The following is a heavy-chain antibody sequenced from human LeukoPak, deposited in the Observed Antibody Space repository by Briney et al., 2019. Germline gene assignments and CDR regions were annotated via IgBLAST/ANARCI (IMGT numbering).Heavy chain of an antibody. CDR1: GGSISSYF. Sequence: SETLSLTCTVSGGSISSYFWSWIRQPPGKGLEWIGYISYSGSTTYNPSLKSRVSISVDTSKNQFSLRLSSVTAADTAVYYCATYYYNRSVYTSYFFDIWAKGTRSTVSS. CDR3: ATYYYNRSVYTSYFFDI. D-gene: IGHD3-22*01. V-gene: IGHV4-59*01. CDR2: ISYSGST. J-gene: IGHJ3*02.